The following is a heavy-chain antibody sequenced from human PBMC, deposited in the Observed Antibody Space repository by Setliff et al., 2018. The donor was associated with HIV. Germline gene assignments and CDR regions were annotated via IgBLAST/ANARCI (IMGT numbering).Heavy chain of an antibody. J-gene: IGHJ3*02. V-gene: IGHV1-69*13. CDR2: IIPISGTT. Sequence: SVKVSCKASGGTFISYTISWVRQAPGQGLEWMGGIIPISGTTNYAQKFQGRVTITADESTSTAYMELSSLRSEDTAVYYCAMSMTTYPVSRAFDIWGQGTMVTVSS. CDR3: AMSMTTYPVSRAFDI. CDR1: GGTFISYT. D-gene: IGHD4-4*01.